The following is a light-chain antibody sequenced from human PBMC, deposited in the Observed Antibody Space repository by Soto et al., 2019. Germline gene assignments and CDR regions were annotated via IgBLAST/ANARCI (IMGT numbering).Light chain of an antibody. CDR2: YVS. Sequence: DIQLTQSPSSLSASVGDTVTISCRTNQSVSKYMNWYPQKPGTAPKPLIYYVSSLQSGVPSRFSGSGYGTDFTLTISSLQTEDFAPYYCQQSYDLPRTFGQGTRLDIK. CDR3: QQSYDLPRT. J-gene: IGKJ2*01. CDR1: QSVSKY. V-gene: IGKV1-39*01.